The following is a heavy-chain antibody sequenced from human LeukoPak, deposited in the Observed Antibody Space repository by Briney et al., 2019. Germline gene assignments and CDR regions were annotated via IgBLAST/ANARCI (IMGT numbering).Heavy chain of an antibody. CDR2: ITHSGDT. CDR3: ARGGLQSNYFDS. Sequence: SETLSLTCAVYGGSFSGYYWSWIRQPPGKGLEWIGEITHSGDTTYNPSLKSRLTVSVDTSKNQFSLRLNSVTAPDTALYYCARGGLQSNYFDSWGQGTLVTVSP. J-gene: IGHJ4*02. V-gene: IGHV4-34*01. D-gene: IGHD2-15*01. CDR1: GGSFSGYY.